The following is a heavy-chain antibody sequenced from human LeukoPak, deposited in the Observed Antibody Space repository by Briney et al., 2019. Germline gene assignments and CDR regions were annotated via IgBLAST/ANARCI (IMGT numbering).Heavy chain of an antibody. Sequence: WGSLSLSCAASGFTFSSYSMNWVRQAPGKGLEWVSYISSISYSIYYADSVKGRFTISRDNAKNSLYLQMNSLRAEDTAVYYCAREGAIAAAGTGDYYYYYYMDVWGKGTTVTVSS. CDR2: ISSISYSI. D-gene: IGHD6-13*01. CDR1: GFTFSSYS. V-gene: IGHV3-48*01. J-gene: IGHJ6*03. CDR3: AREGAIAAAGTGDYYYYYYMDV.